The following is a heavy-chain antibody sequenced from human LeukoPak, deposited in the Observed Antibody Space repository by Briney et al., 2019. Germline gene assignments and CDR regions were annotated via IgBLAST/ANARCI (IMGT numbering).Heavy chain of an antibody. J-gene: IGHJ4*02. CDR3: ARGIGAARPVDY. D-gene: IGHD6-6*01. V-gene: IGHV1-2*04. Sequence: ASVKVSCKASGYTFTGYYMHWVRQAPGQGLEWMGWINPNSGGTNYAQKFQGWVTMTRDTSTSTVYMELSSLRSEDTAVYYCARGIGAARPVDYWGQGTLVTVSS. CDR1: GYTFTGYY. CDR2: INPNSGGT.